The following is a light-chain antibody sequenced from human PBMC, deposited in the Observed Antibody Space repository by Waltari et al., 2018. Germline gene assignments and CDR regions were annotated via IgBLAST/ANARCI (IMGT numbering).Light chain of an antibody. CDR3: QQYYSSPWT. CDR1: QSVLYQSYNKNF. CDR2: WAS. J-gene: IGKJ1*01. Sequence: DIVMTQSPDSLAVSLGERATINCKSSQSVLYQSYNKNFLAWYQQKPGPPPKLLIYWASTRESGVPDRFSGSGSGTDFTLTISSLQSEDVAVYYCQQYYSSPWTFGQGSKVEIK. V-gene: IGKV4-1*01.